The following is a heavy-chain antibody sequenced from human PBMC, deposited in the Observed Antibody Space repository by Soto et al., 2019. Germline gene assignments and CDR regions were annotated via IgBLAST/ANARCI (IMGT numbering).Heavy chain of an antibody. V-gene: IGHV1-46*03. D-gene: IGHD6-19*01. Sequence: QEQLVQSGAEVKKPGASVKISCKASGYTFTSYRMHWVRQAPGQGLEWMGVINPSGGSTLYAQNFQGRVTMTTDTSTSTVYMELSSLRSEDTAVYHCSSAQGWDIHHYWGQGTLVAVSS. CDR3: SSAQGWDIHHY. CDR2: INPSGGST. CDR1: GYTFTSYR. J-gene: IGHJ4*02.